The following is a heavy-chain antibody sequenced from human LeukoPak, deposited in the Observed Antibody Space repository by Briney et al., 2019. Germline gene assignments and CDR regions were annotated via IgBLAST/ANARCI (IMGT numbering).Heavy chain of an antibody. CDR3: AIGAYYDFWSGSQRTDY. Sequence: GASVKVSCKASGYTFTSYGISWVRQAPGQGLEWMGWISAYNGNTNYAQKLQGRVTMTTDTSTSTAYMELRSLRSDDTAVYYCAIGAYYDFWSGSQRTDYWGQGTLVTVSS. CDR2: ISAYNGNT. CDR1: GYTFTSYG. D-gene: IGHD3-3*01. V-gene: IGHV1-18*01. J-gene: IGHJ4*02.